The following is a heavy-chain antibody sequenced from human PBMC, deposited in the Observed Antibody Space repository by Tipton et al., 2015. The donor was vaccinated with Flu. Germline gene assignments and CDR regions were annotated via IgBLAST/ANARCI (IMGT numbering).Heavy chain of an antibody. J-gene: IGHJ6*02. CDR3: VKAKNYDIVAAYYGMDV. Sequence: SLRLSCAASGLTFSNYAMSWVRQAPGKGLEWVAGLSGSGSSIYYADSVKGRFTISRDNSKNMLYVQINSLRAEDTAVYYCVKAKNYDIVAAYYGMDVWGQGTTVTVSS. CDR1: GLTFSNYA. V-gene: IGHV3-23*01. CDR2: LSGSGSSI. D-gene: IGHD3-9*01.